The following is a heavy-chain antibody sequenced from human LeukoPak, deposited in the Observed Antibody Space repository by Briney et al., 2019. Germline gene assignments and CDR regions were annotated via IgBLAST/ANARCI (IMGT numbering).Heavy chain of an antibody. CDR3: ARVRHDSSGYYDSPFDY. CDR2: IIPIFGTA. J-gene: IGHJ4*02. Sequence: SVKVSCKASGGTFISYAISWVRQAPGQGLEWMGGIIPIFGTANYAQKFQGRVTITADKSTSTAYMELSSLRSEDTAVYYCARVRHDSSGYYDSPFDYWGQGTLVTVSS. D-gene: IGHD3-22*01. CDR1: GGTFISYA. V-gene: IGHV1-69*06.